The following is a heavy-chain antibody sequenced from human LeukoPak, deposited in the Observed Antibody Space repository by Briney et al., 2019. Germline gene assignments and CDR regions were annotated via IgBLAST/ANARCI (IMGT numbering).Heavy chain of an antibody. CDR2: IYRGGRTEYA. J-gene: IGHJ1*01. V-gene: IGHV3-53*01. D-gene: IGHD6-19*01. CDR3: VTSRDSSGWYPFQH. CDR1: GFSVSSNY. Sequence: GGSETLSCAASGFSVSSNYMSWVRQAPGKELEWVSVIYRGGRTEYAEYADSVKRRFTISRDNSKNTLYLQMNSLRAEDTAVYYCVTSRDSSGWYPFQHWGEGTRVPLSS.